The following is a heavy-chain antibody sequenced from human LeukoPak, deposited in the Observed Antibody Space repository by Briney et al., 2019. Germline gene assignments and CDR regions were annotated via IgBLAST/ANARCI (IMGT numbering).Heavy chain of an antibody. J-gene: IGHJ4*02. Sequence: GGSLRLSCAASGFTVRSNYMSWVRQAPGKGLEWVSGFYGGGSTDYADSVKGRFTISRDDSKNTLYLQMNSLKTEDTAVYYCTTGGDYFAYWGQGTLVTVSS. D-gene: IGHD4-17*01. CDR2: FYGGGST. CDR3: TTGGDYFAY. V-gene: IGHV3-66*01. CDR1: GFTVRSNY.